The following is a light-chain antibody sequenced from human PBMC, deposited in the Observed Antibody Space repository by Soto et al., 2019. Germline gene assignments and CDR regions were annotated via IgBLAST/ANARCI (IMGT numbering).Light chain of an antibody. V-gene: IGKV1-8*01. CDR2: AAS. CDR1: QGISSY. Sequence: AIRMTQSPSSLSASTGDRVTITCRASQGISSYLAWYQQKPGKAPKLLIYAASTLQSGVPSRFSGSGSGTDFTLTISNLQPEDFATYYCQQTYSTPFTFGPGTKVD. J-gene: IGKJ3*01. CDR3: QQTYSTPFT.